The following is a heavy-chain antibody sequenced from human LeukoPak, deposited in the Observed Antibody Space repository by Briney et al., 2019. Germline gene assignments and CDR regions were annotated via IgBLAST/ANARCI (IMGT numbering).Heavy chain of an antibody. CDR3: ARHQFGGVIVPGFDY. J-gene: IGHJ4*02. CDR2: IYPGDSDT. CDR1: GYSFTSYW. V-gene: IGHV5-51*01. Sequence: AGESLKISCKGSGYSFTSYWIGWVRQMPGKGLEWMGIIYPGDSDTRYSPSFQGQVTISADKSISTAYLQWSSLKASDTAMYYCARHQFGGVIVPGFDYWGQGTLVTVSS. D-gene: IGHD3-16*02.